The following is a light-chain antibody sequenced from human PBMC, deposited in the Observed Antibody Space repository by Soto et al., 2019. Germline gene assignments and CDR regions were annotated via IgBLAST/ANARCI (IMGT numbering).Light chain of an antibody. J-gene: IGKJ4*01. CDR3: QQSYSTPLT. V-gene: IGKV1-39*01. CDR2: AAS. Sequence: DIQMTQSPSSLSASVGDRVTITCRASQSIRSSLNWYQQSPGKAPKLLIYAASSLQSGVPSRFGGSGSGTDFTLTISSLHPADFATYYCQQSYSTPLTFGGGTKVEI. CDR1: QSIRSS.